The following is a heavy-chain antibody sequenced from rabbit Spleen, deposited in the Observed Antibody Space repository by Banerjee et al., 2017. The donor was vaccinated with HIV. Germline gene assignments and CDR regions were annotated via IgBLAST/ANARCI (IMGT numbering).Heavy chain of an antibody. CDR2: INIVTGKS. D-gene: IGHD1-1*01. J-gene: IGHJ4*01. CDR1: GVSLNDKDV. Sequence: EQLGESGGGLVKPEGSLTLTCKASGVSLNDKDVMCWVRQAPGKGLEWIACINIVTGKSVCASWAKGRFTMSRTSSTTVTLQMTSLTAADTATYFCARDLVGVIGWNFYLWGPGTLVTVS. CDR3: ARDLVGVIGWNFYL. V-gene: IGHV1S45*01.